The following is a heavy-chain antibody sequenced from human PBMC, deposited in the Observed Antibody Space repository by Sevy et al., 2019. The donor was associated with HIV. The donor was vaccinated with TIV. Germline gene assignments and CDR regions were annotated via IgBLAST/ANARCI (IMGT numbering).Heavy chain of an antibody. V-gene: IGHV3-23*01. D-gene: IGHD4-17*01. J-gene: IGHJ6*02. CDR1: GFTFSSYA. CDR2: ISGSGGST. Sequence: GGSLRLSCAASGFTFSSYAMSWVRQAPGKGLEWVSAISGSGGSTYYADSVKGRFTISRDNSKNTLYLQMNSLRAEDSAVYYCAKSLTVTRNYYYYYGMDVWGQRTTVTVSS. CDR3: AKSLTVTRNYYYYYGMDV.